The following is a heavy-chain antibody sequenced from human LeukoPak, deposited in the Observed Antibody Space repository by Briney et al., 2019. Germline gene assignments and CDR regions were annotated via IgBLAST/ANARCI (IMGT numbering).Heavy chain of an antibody. Sequence: NPSETLSLTCTVSGGSISSYYWSWIRQPPGKGLEWIGSIYYSGSTYYDPSLKSRVTISVDTSKNQFSLKLSSVTAADTAVYYCARSNSGLLDYWGQGTLVTVSS. V-gene: IGHV4-59*12. CDR2: IYYSGST. J-gene: IGHJ4*02. D-gene: IGHD6-19*01. CDR3: ARSNSGLLDY. CDR1: GGSISSYY.